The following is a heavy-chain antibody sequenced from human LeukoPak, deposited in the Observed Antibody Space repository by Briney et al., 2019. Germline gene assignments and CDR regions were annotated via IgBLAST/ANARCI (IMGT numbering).Heavy chain of an antibody. CDR3: ARGPYYDSSGYYRDY. D-gene: IGHD3-22*01. Sequence: SETLSLTCAVYGGSFSGYYWSWIRQPPGKGLEWIGEINHSGSTNYNPSLKSRVTISVDTSKNQFSLKLSSVTAADTAVYYCARGPYYDSSGYYRDYWGQGTPVTVSS. CDR1: GGSFSGYY. V-gene: IGHV4-34*01. CDR2: INHSGST. J-gene: IGHJ4*02.